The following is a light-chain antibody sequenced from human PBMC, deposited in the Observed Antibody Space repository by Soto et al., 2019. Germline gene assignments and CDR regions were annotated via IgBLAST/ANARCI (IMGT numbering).Light chain of an antibody. Sequence: DLLLTHSPDSLSVSLGERATITCKSSQSVLYSSNNKNYLAWYQHKPGQSPRLLIYGASARATGIPARFSGGGSGAEYTLTISSLQSEDFAVYYCQQYDKWPRTFGQGSKVDIK. CDR3: QQYDKWPRT. V-gene: IGKV4-1*01. CDR1: QSVLYSSNNKNY. J-gene: IGKJ1*01. CDR2: GAS.